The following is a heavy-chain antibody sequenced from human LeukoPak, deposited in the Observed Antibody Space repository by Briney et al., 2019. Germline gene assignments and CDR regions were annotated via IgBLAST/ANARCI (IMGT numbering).Heavy chain of an antibody. Sequence: SETLSLTCTVSGGSISSSSYYWSWVRQPPGKGLEWIGEVDIDAHTSSNPSLKSRVTISADSSKNQFTLTLRSLTAADTALYYCVRQIGACAFDSWGQGTSVTVSS. CDR3: VRQIGACAFDS. CDR2: VDIDAHT. CDR1: GGSISSSSYY. J-gene: IGHJ3*01. V-gene: IGHV4-39*01. D-gene: IGHD3-3*01.